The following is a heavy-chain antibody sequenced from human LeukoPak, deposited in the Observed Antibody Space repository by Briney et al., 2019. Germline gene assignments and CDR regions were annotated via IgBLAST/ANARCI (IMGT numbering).Heavy chain of an antibody. CDR3: ARENSGSYREFDY. J-gene: IGHJ4*02. Sequence: SETLSLTCTVSGGSISSYYWSWIRQPARKGLEWIGRIYNSGSTNYNASLKSRVSMSVDTSKNQFSLKLSSVTAADTAVFYCARENSGSYREFDYWGQGTLVTVSS. D-gene: IGHD1-26*01. CDR2: IYNSGST. V-gene: IGHV4-4*07. CDR1: GGSISSYY.